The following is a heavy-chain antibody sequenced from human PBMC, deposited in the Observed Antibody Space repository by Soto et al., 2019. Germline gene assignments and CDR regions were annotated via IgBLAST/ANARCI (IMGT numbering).Heavy chain of an antibody. D-gene: IGHD2-15*01. CDR3: AKVSEVARQELDY. V-gene: IGHV3-30*18. CDR1: GFTFSNFG. CDR2: ISSDGSDK. J-gene: IGHJ4*02. Sequence: QVQLVESGGGVVQPGRSLRLSCAASGFTFSNFGMHWVRQAPGKGLEWVAVISSDGSDKYYSDSVKGRFTISRDNSKKTLFMQMYSLRVEDTAVYYCAKVSEVARQELDYWGQGTLVTVSS.